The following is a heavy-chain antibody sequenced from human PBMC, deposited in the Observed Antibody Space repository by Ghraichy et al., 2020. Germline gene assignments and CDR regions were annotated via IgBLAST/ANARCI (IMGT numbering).Heavy chain of an antibody. V-gene: IGHV3-23*01. Sequence: GGSLRLSCAASGFSFIDYAMAWVRQVPGKGPEWVSTIRSHENGAYYADSVKGRFIVSRDNSKNTVSLQMDSLRAEDTAVYYCARRLLSTPTDWFDPWGQGTLVTVSS. CDR2: IRSHENGA. D-gene: IGHD2/OR15-2a*01. CDR3: ARRLLSTPTDWFDP. CDR1: GFSFIDYA. J-gene: IGHJ5*02.